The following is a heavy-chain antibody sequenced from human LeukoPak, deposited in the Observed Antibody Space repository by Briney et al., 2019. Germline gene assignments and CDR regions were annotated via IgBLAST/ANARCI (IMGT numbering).Heavy chain of an antibody. D-gene: IGHD4-11*01. CDR1: GGSISSSSYY. J-gene: IGHJ5*02. V-gene: IGHV4-39*07. Sequence: PSETLSLTCTVSGGSISSSSYYWGWIRQPPGKGLEWIGSIYYSGSTYYNPSLKSRVTISVDTSKNQFSLKLSSVTAADTAVYYCARDGYSNYLNWFDPWGQGTLVTVSS. CDR2: IYYSGST. CDR3: ARDGYSNYLNWFDP.